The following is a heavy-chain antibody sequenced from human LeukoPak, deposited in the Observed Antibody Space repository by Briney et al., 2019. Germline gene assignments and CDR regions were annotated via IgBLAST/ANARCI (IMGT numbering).Heavy chain of an antibody. D-gene: IGHD7-27*01. CDR3: ARGKLGIGSLDY. J-gene: IGHJ4*02. V-gene: IGHV3-33*08. Sequence: GRSLRLSCAASGFTFSSYAMHWVRQAPGKGLEWVAVIWYDGSNKFYADSVKGRFAISRDNSKNTLYLQMNSLRAEDTAVYYCARGKLGIGSLDYWGQGTLVTVSS. CDR1: GFTFSSYA. CDR2: IWYDGSNK.